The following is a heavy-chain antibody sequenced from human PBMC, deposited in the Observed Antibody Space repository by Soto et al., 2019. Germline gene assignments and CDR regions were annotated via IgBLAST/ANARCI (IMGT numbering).Heavy chain of an antibody. D-gene: IGHD4-17*01. J-gene: IGHJ4*02. CDR2: ISYDGSNK. CDR3: AKGGHYGDY. CDR1: GFTFGSYG. V-gene: IGHV3-30*18. Sequence: GCAPIVSIAASGFTFGSYGLHWVRQAPFNVMEWGAVISYDGSNKYYADSVKGRFTISRDNSKNTLYLQMNSLRAEDTAVYYCAKGGHYGDYWGQGTLVTVSS.